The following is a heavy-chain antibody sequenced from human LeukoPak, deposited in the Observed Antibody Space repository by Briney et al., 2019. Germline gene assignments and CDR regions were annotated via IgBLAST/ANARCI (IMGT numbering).Heavy chain of an antibody. Sequence: SVKVSCKASGGTFSSYAISWVRQAPGQGLEWMGRIVPIFGTSNYAQKFQGRVTITADESTSTAYMELSSLRSEDTAVYYCARPAVGATNDAFDIWGQGTMVTVSS. D-gene: IGHD1-26*01. CDR3: ARPAVGATNDAFDI. CDR2: IVPIFGTS. J-gene: IGHJ3*02. CDR1: GGTFSSYA. V-gene: IGHV1-69*13.